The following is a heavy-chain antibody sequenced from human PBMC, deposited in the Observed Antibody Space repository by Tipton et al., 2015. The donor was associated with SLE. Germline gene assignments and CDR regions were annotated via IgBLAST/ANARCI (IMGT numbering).Heavy chain of an antibody. Sequence: TLSLTCTVSGGSISSSSYYWGWLRQHPGKGLEWIGYIYYSGSTNHNPSLKSRVTMSVDTSKNQFSLQLNSVTPEDTAVYYCARGRSRPLLWFGYNWFDPWGQGTLVTVSS. D-gene: IGHD3-10*01. V-gene: IGHV4-61*05. CDR1: GGSISSSSYY. CDR3: ARGRSRPLLWFGYNWFDP. CDR2: IYYSGST. J-gene: IGHJ5*02.